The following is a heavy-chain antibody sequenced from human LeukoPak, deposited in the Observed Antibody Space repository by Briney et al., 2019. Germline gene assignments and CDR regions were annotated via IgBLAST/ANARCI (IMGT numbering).Heavy chain of an antibody. Sequence: SETLSLTCTVSGGSISSYYWSWIRQPPGKGLEWIGYIYYSGSTNYNPSLKSRVTISVDTSKNQFSLKLSSVTAADTAVYYCARGRLRYYGSGSQGPIDYWGQGTLVTVSS. V-gene: IGHV4-59*12. CDR3: ARGRLRYYGSGSQGPIDY. CDR2: IYYSGST. J-gene: IGHJ4*02. CDR1: GGSISSYY. D-gene: IGHD3-10*01.